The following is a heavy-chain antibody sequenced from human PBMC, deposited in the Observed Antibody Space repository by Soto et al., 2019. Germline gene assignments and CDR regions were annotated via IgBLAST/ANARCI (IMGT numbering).Heavy chain of an antibody. CDR1: GYSFTSYW. D-gene: IGHD6-6*01. V-gene: IGHV5-51*01. Sequence: GESLKISCKGSGYSFTSYWIGWVRQMPGKGLEWMGIIYPGDSDTRYSPSFQGQVTISADKSISTAYLQWSSLKASDTAMYYCARRPGYSGSSSSHYYYGMDVWGQGTTVTVSS. J-gene: IGHJ6*02. CDR2: IYPGDSDT. CDR3: ARRPGYSGSSSSHYYYGMDV.